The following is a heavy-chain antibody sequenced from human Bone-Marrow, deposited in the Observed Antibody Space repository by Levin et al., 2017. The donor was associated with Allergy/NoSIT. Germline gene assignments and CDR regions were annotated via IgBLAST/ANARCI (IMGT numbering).Heavy chain of an antibody. CDR3: TRLQSRASYQLLYPLYYYYAAMDF. D-gene: IGHD2-2*02. Sequence: GESLKISCKGSEYDFNKYWIAWVRQMPGKGLEWMGIVFPGDSDTRYSPSFQGQVIISADKSINTAYLQWGSLKASDTGVYYCTRLQSRASYQLLYPLYYYYAAMDFWCQGTTVTVSS. CDR1: EYDFNKYW. J-gene: IGHJ6*02. CDR2: VFPGDSDT. V-gene: IGHV5-51*01.